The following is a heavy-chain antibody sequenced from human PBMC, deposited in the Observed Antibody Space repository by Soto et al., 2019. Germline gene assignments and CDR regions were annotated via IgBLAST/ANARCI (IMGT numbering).Heavy chain of an antibody. D-gene: IGHD3-3*01. CDR3: AADPSRATYYDFWSGVLGSYGMDV. CDR2: IVVGSGNT. Sequence: SVKVSCKASGFTFTSSAVQWVRQARGQRLEWIGWIVVGSGNTNYAQKFQERVTITRDMSTRTAYMELSSLRSEDTAVYYCAADPSRATYYDFWSGVLGSYGMDVWGQGTTVTVSS. CDR1: GFTFTSSA. V-gene: IGHV1-58*01. J-gene: IGHJ6*02.